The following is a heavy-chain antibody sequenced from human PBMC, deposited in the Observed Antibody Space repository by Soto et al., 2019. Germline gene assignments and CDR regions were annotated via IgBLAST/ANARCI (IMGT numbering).Heavy chain of an antibody. CDR2: ISSSSSYT. Sequence: GGSLRLSCAASGFTFSDYYMSWVRQAPGKGLEWVSYISSSSSYTNYADSVKGRFTISRDNAKNSLYLQMNSLRAEDTAVYYCARAKSYYYDSSGYYRGPFDYWGQGTLVTVSS. CDR1: GFTFSDYY. D-gene: IGHD3-22*01. CDR3: ARAKSYYYDSSGYYRGPFDY. V-gene: IGHV3-11*06. J-gene: IGHJ4*02.